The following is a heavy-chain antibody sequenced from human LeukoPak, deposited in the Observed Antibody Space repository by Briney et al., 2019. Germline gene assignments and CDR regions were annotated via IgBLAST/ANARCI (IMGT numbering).Heavy chain of an antibody. CDR1: GGSFSGYY. CDR3: AVGLVLGFDY. V-gene: IGHV4-34*01. J-gene: IGHJ4*02. CDR2: INHSGST. D-gene: IGHD3/OR15-3a*01. Sequence: SETLSLTCAVYGGSFSGYYWSWIRQPPGKGLEWIGEINHSGSTNYNPSLKSRVTISVDTSKNQFSLKLSSVTAADTAVYYCAVGLVLGFDYWGQGTLVTVSS.